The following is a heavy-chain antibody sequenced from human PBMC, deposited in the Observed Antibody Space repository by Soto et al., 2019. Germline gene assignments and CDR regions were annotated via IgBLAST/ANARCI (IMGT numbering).Heavy chain of an antibody. CDR3: ARDPSIAARPFDYFDY. D-gene: IGHD6-6*01. CDR2: INSDGSST. J-gene: IGHJ4*02. V-gene: IGHV3-74*01. CDR1: GFTFSSYW. Sequence: GSLRLSCAASGFTFSSYWMHWVRQAPGKGLVWVSRINSDGSSTSYADSVKGRFTISRDNAKNTLYLQMNSLRAEDTAVYYCARDPSIAARPFDYFDYWGQGTLVTVSS.